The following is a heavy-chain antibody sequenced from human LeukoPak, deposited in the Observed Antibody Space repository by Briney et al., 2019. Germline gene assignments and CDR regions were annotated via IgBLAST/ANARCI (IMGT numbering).Heavy chain of an antibody. D-gene: IGHD6-13*01. Sequence: PSETLSLTCTVSGGSISSGSYYWSWIRQPAGKGLEWIGRIYTSGSTNYNPSLKSRVTISVDTSKNQFSLKLSSVTAADTAVYYCARENRSWPRIDYWGQGTLVTVSS. CDR1: GGSISSGSYY. CDR2: IYTSGST. J-gene: IGHJ4*02. V-gene: IGHV4-61*02. CDR3: ARENRSWPRIDY.